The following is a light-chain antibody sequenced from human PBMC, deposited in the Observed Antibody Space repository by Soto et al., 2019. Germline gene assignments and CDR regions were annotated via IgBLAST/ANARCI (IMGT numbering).Light chain of an antibody. V-gene: IGLV3-27*01. CDR3: YSAADNVGV. CDR2: KDS. Sequence: SSELTQPSSVSVSPGQTARITCSGDVLAKKYARWFQQKPGQAPVLVIYKDSERPSGIPERFSGSSSGTTVTLTISGAQVEDEADYYCYSAADNVGVFGTGTQLTVL. CDR1: VLAKKY. J-gene: IGLJ1*01.